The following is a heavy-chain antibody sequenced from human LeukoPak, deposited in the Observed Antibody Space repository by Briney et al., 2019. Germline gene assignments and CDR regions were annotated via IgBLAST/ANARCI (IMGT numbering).Heavy chain of an antibody. CDR3: ARDAGYSSGWYDY. V-gene: IGHV3-53*01. Sequence: AGGSLRLSCAASGFTFSSYAMSWVRQAPGKGLEWVSVIYSGGSTYYADSVKGRFTISRDNSKNTLYLQMNSLRAEDTAVYYCARDAGYSSGWYDYWGQGTLVTVSS. CDR2: IYSGGST. CDR1: GFTFSSYA. J-gene: IGHJ4*02. D-gene: IGHD6-19*01.